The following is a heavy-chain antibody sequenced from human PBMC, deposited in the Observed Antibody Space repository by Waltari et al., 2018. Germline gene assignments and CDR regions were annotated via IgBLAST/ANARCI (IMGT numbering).Heavy chain of an antibody. V-gene: IGHV5-51*01. CDR2: FYPDDADT. CDR3: ATLRIVVITPSFDF. D-gene: IGHD3-22*01. Sequence: EVQLVQSGAEVKKPGESLKVSCKVSGYSFTGSWIDWVRQAPGKGLEWMGVFYPDDADTSYGPSFQGRVTISDDTSTGTAYLELSSLRSSDTAMYYCATLRIVVITPSFDFWGQGTLVTVSS. CDR1: GYSFTGSW. J-gene: IGHJ4*02.